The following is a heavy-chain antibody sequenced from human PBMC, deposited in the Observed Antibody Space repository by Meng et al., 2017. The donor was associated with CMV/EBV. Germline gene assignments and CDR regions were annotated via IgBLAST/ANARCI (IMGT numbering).Heavy chain of an antibody. Sequence: SGFTFSSYAMSWVRQAPGKGLEWVSAISGSGGSTSYADSVKGRFTISRDNSKNTLYLQMNSLRAEDTAVYYCAKDRAAVGYKGSDYWGQGTLVTVSS. J-gene: IGHJ4*02. CDR1: GFTFSSYA. V-gene: IGHV3-23*01. D-gene: IGHD6-13*01. CDR2: ISGSGGST. CDR3: AKDRAAVGYKGSDY.